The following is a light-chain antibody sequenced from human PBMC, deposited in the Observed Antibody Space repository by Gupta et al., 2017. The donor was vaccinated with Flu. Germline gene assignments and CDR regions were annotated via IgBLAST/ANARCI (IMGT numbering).Light chain of an antibody. CDR3: QQRISWPIT. CDR2: DAS. V-gene: IGKV3-11*01. Sequence: EIMLTQSPATLSLSPGERATLSCRASQTVASYLAWYQQKPGQAPRLLISDASNRATDIPARFSGSGSGTDFTLTISSLQPEDFALYYCQQRISWPITFGQGTLLEIK. CDR1: QTVASY. J-gene: IGKJ5*01.